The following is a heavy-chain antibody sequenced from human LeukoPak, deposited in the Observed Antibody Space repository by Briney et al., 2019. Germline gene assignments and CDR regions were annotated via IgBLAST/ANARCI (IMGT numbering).Heavy chain of an antibody. CDR3: AKVWYRIAAAGYYFDY. V-gene: IGHV3-23*01. CDR1: GFTFNSYT. Sequence: GGSLRLSYPAAGFTFNSYTMSWVRQAPGKGLEWVSSISGSGGSTYYAASVKGLFTISRDNSKNTLYLQMNSLRAEDTAVYYCAKVWYRIAAAGYYFDYWGQGTLVTVSS. D-gene: IGHD6-13*01. J-gene: IGHJ4*02. CDR2: ISGSGGST.